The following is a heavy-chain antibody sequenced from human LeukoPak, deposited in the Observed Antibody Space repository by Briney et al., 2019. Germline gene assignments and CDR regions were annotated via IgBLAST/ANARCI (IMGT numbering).Heavy chain of an antibody. J-gene: IGHJ6*02. CDR3: ARRNSGYDLGYYYGMDV. D-gene: IGHD5-12*01. CDR2: IYPGDSDT. Sequence: GESLKISCKGSGYRFASYWIGWVRQIPGQGLEWMGIIYPGDSDTRYSPSFQGQVTISADKSISTAYLQWSGLKASDSAIYYCARRNSGYDLGYYYGMDVWGQGTTVTVSS. V-gene: IGHV5-51*01. CDR1: GYRFASYW.